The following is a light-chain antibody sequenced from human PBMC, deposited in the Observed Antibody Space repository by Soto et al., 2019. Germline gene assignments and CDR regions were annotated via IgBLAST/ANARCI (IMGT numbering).Light chain of an antibody. CDR3: SSHSSSSTLVV. J-gene: IGLJ2*01. V-gene: IGLV2-14*03. Sequence: QSALTQPASMSGSPGQSITISCTGTSSDVGGYNYVSWYRQHPGKAPKLMIYDVNNRPSGVSNRSSGSKSGNTAFLTISGLQAEDEADYYCSSHSSSSTLVVFGGGTKLTVL. CDR1: SSDVGGYNY. CDR2: DVN.